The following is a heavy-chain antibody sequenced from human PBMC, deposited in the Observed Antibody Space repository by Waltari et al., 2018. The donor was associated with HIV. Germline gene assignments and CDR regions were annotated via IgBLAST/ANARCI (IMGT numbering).Heavy chain of an antibody. CDR2: IRAYNGNT. D-gene: IGHD2-15*01. V-gene: IGHV1-18*01. Sequence: QVQLVQSGAEVKKPGASVKVSCKASGYNFTNYGISWVRQAPGQGLECMGWIRAYNGNTQYAQKFQDRVTMTTETSTSTAYMDLRRLRSDDTAVYYCARIVRNWFDSWGQGTLVTVSS. J-gene: IGHJ5*01. CDR1: GYNFTNYG. CDR3: ARIVRNWFDS.